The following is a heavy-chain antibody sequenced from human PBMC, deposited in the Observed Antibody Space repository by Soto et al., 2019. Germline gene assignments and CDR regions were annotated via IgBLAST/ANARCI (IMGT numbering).Heavy chain of an antibody. D-gene: IGHD2-2*01. CDR1: GFTFSSYA. V-gene: IGHV3-30-3*01. CDR3: ARVVWPYCSSTSCYAYYFDY. Sequence: GGSLRLSCAAPGFTFSSYAMHWVRQAPGKGLEWVAVISYDGSNKYYADSVKGRFTISRDNSKNTLYVQMNSLRAEDTAVYYCARVVWPYCSSTSCYAYYFDYWGQGTLVTVSS. J-gene: IGHJ4*02. CDR2: ISYDGSNK.